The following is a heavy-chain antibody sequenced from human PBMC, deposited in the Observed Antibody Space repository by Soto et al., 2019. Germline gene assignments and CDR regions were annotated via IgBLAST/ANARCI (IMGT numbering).Heavy chain of an antibody. Sequence: HPGGSLRLSCAASGFTFSSYAMSWVRQAPGKGLEWVSAISGSGGSTYYADSVKGRFTISRDNSKNTLYLQMNSLRAEDTAVYYCAKDTQLLWFVPDYWGQGTLVTVSS. V-gene: IGHV3-23*01. D-gene: IGHD3-10*01. CDR2: ISGSGGST. CDR3: AKDTQLLWFVPDY. J-gene: IGHJ4*02. CDR1: GFTFSSYA.